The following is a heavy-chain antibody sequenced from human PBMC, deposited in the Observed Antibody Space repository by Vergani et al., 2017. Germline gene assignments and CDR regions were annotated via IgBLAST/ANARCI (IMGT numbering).Heavy chain of an antibody. CDR3: AGDSRPYYDILTGYFDAFDF. V-gene: IGHV3-11*01. Sequence: QVQLVESGGGLVKPGGSLRLSCAASGFTFSDYYMSWIRQAPGKGLEWVSYISSSGSTIYYADSVKGRFTISRDNAKNSLYLQMNSLRAEDTAVYYCAGDSRPYYDILTGYFDAFDFWGQGTMVTVSS. CDR1: GFTFSDYY. D-gene: IGHD3-9*01. CDR2: ISSSGSTI. J-gene: IGHJ3*01.